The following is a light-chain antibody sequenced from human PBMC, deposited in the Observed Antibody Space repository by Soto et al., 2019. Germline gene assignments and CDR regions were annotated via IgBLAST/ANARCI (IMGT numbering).Light chain of an antibody. J-gene: IGLJ2*01. CDR3: CSYAGSSTVV. CDR1: SSDVGSYNL. V-gene: IGLV2-23*01. CDR2: EGS. Sequence: QSALTQPASVSGSPGQSITISCTGTSSDVGSYNLVSWYQQHPGKAPKLRIYEGSKRPSGVSNRFSGSKSGNTASLTISGLQAEYEADYYCCSYAGSSTVVFGGGTKLTV.